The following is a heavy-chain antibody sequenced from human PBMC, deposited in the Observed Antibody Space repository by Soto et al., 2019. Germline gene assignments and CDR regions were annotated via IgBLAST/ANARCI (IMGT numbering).Heavy chain of an antibody. CDR3: AVGTRQVFDY. J-gene: IGHJ4*02. Sequence: SEALFLSCTVAGSFGSSGSYYWSWLRQPPGKGLGWIGSIYYSGSTNYNSSLKGRVTRSEDTSTNQFSLRLSCVTAADAAGYYCAVGTRQVFDYWGQGTLVTVSS. V-gene: IGHV4-61*01. CDR1: GSFGSSGSYY. D-gene: IGHD1-1*01. CDR2: IYYSGST.